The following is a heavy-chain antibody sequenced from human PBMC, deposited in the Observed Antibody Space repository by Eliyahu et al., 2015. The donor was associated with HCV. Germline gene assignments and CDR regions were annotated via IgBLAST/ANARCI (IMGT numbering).Heavy chain of an antibody. J-gene: IGHJ4*02. CDR2: ITYNGGST. V-gene: IGHV3-23*01. CDR1: GFTFSNYA. CDR3: AKVPRETVGY. Sequence: EVQLLESGGGLVQPGGSLRLSCAASGFTFSNYAMNWVRQAPGKGLEWVSGITYNGGSTYYADSVKGRLTISRDNSKNTLYLQMDSLRAEDTAVYYCAKVPRETVGYWGQGTLVTVSS.